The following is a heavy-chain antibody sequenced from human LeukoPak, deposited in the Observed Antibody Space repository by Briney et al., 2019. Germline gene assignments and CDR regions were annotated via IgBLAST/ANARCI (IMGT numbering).Heavy chain of an antibody. CDR3: ARAAYDSSGYLTL. Sequence: PGGSLRLSCAASGFTFSSYAMSWVRQAPGKGLEWASAISGSDGSTYYADSVKGRFTISRDNSKNTLFLQMNILRAEDTAVYYCARAAYDSSGYLTLWGQGTLVAVSS. D-gene: IGHD3-22*01. V-gene: IGHV3-23*01. J-gene: IGHJ4*02. CDR1: GFTFSSYA. CDR2: ISGSDGST.